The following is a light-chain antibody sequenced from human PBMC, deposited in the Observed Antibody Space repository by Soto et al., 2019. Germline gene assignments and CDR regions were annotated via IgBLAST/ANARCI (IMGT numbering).Light chain of an antibody. CDR3: GTWDSSLSPGGV. V-gene: IGLV1-51*02. J-gene: IGLJ3*02. CDR2: ENN. Sequence: QSVLTQPPSVSAAPGQMVTISCSGSSSNIGNNYVSWYQQLPGTAPKLLIYENNKRPSGIPDRFSGPTSGTSATLGITGLQTGDEADYYCGTWDSSLSPGGVFGGGTKLTVL. CDR1: SSNIGNNY.